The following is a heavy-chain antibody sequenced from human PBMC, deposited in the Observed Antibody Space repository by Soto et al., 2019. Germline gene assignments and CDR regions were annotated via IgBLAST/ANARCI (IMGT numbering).Heavy chain of an antibody. Sequence: VDSLKISCKFCGYSFTSYVIFFVLQMPGKGLEWMGIIYPGDSDTRYSPSFQGQVNISADKSISTDYLQWSSLKASDTAMYYCARKYRSGWKTLIDAFDIWGKGTMVTVSS. D-gene: IGHD6-19*01. CDR2: IYPGDSDT. CDR3: ARKYRSGWKTLIDAFDI. V-gene: IGHV5-51*01. CDR1: GYSFTSYV. J-gene: IGHJ3*02.